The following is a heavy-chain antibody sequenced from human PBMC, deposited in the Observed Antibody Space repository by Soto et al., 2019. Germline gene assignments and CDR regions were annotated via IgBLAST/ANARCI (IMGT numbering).Heavy chain of an antibody. J-gene: IGHJ5*02. Sequence: EVQLVESGGGLVQPGRSLRLSCAASGFTFEDYAMQWVRQAPGKGLEGVAGVSWDSGSIAYADSVKGRFTISRDDAKDSFYFHMNSLRVEDTAFYSCSKQLSCYLGVGFAPWAQGTLVTVSS. CDR1: GFTFEDYA. CDR3: SKQLSCYLGVGFAP. D-gene: IGHD7-27*01. V-gene: IGHV3-9*01. CDR2: VSWDSGSI.